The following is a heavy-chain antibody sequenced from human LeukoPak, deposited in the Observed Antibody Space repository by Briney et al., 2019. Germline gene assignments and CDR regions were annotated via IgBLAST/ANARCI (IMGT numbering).Heavy chain of an antibody. Sequence: SETLSLTCTVSGGSISSGGYYWSWIRQPPGKGLEWVGYIYHSGSTYYNPSLKSRVTISVDRSKNQFSLKLSSVTAADTAVYYCARVPEMTTVTAGWFDPWGQGTLVTVSS. CDR1: GGSISSGGYY. CDR3: ARVPEMTTVTAGWFDP. CDR2: IYHSGST. D-gene: IGHD4-11*01. J-gene: IGHJ5*02. V-gene: IGHV4-30-2*01.